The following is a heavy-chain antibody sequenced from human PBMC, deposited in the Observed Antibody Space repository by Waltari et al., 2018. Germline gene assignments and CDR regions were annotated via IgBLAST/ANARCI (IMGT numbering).Heavy chain of an antibody. V-gene: IGHV4-59*01. CDR2: IHYSGST. J-gene: IGHJ4*02. Sequence: QVQLQESGPGLVKPSETLSLTCTISDDSFNDYYWCWIRQPPGKGLEWLGYIHYSGSTDSSPSFKRRVTMSIDTSKNQFSLNLSSVGAADTAVYYCARDAATGYFDSWGQGTLVTVSS. CDR1: DDSFNDYY. D-gene: IGHD1-1*01. CDR3: ARDAATGYFDS.